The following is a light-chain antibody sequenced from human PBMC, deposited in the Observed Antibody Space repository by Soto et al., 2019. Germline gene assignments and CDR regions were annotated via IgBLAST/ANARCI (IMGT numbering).Light chain of an antibody. J-gene: IGKJ1*01. CDR3: QQYGNSPQT. Sequence: EIVMTQSPATLSVSPGERATLSCRASQSVRSDLVWYQQKPGQAPRLLIYGASSRATGIPDRFSGSGSGTDFTLTISRLEPEDFAVYYCQQYGNSPQTFGQGTKVDIK. V-gene: IGKV3-20*01. CDR1: QSVRSD. CDR2: GAS.